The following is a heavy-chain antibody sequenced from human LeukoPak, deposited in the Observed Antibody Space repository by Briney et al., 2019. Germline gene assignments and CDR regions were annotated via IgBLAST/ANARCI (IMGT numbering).Heavy chain of an antibody. Sequence: SETLSLTCTVSGHSISSDYYWAWVRQPPGKGLEWIGSIYHSGSTYYGPALKSRVTISLDTSKNQFSLKLSSVTAADTAVYYCTRDPGYACYMDVWGKGTTVTVSS. J-gene: IGHJ6*03. D-gene: IGHD1-1*01. CDR3: TRDPGYACYMDV. CDR1: GHSISSDYY. V-gene: IGHV4-38-2*02. CDR2: IYHSGST.